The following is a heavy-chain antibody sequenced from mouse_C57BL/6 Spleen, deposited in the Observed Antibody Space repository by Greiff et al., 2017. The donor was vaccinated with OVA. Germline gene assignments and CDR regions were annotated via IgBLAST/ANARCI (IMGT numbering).Heavy chain of an antibody. V-gene: IGHV5-17*01. CDR3: SPAYYSNSFAY. J-gene: IGHJ3*01. CDR1: GYTFSDYG. CDR2: ISSGSSTI. D-gene: IGHD2-5*01. Sequence: EVQRVESGGGLVKPGGSLKLSCAASGYTFSDYGMHWVRQAPEKGLEWVAYISSGSSTIYYAETVKGRFTISRDNAKNTLFLQLTSLRSEDTAMYYCSPAYYSNSFAYWGQGTLVTVSA.